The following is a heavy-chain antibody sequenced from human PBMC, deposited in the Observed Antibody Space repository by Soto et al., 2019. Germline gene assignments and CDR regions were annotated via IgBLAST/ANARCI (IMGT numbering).Heavy chain of an antibody. D-gene: IGHD4-17*01. V-gene: IGHV2-5*02. CDR1: EFSLPTSGVG. CDR2: IYWDDSK. CDR3: THKGYGDYPLDY. Sequence: QITLKESGLTRVKPTQTLTLTCTFSEFSLPTSGVGVGWTGQPPGRALEWLAVIYWDDSKHYSPSLKSRLTIPKDTSKNQVVLTMTNMDPVDTATYYCTHKGYGDYPLDYWGQGTLVTVSS. J-gene: IGHJ4*02.